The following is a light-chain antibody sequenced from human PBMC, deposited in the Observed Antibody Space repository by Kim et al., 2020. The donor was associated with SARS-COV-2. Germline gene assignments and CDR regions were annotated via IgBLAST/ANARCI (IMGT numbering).Light chain of an antibody. CDR2: YVS. Sequence: GQSSTNSYPGTCSGVGTCDYVSWYQQHPGKAPRLLIFYVSERPSGVSNRFSASKSGNTASLTISGLQAEDEADYYCSSYRSTSLGVFGGGTQLTVL. CDR1: CSGVGTCDY. J-gene: IGLJ2*01. V-gene: IGLV2-14*03. CDR3: SSYRSTSLGV.